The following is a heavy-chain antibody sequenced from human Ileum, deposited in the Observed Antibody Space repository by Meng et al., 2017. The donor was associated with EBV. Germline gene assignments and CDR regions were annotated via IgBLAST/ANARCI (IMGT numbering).Heavy chain of an antibody. CDR3: ARGREYTGQLDL. V-gene: IGHV4-34*02. J-gene: IGHJ5*02. CDR2: IFHSGHT. Sequence: QVKLEQRGTGLLKPSETLSLTCDVSGGSLNAYYWSWIRQSPGGGLEWIGEIFHSGHTNYNPSLESRVSMSVATSKKQFSLLLSSVTAADSGLYFCARGREYTGQLDLWGLGTLVTVSS. CDR1: GGSLNAYY. D-gene: IGHD5-18*01.